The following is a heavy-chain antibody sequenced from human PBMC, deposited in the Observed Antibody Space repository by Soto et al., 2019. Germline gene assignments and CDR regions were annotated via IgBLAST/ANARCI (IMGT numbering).Heavy chain of an antibody. J-gene: IGHJ6*02. Sequence: SETLSLTCTVSGGSISSSSYYWGWIRQPPGKGLEWIGSIYYSGSTYYNPSLKSRVTISVDTSKNQFSLKLSSVTAADTAVYYCARMQWELPGGYYYGMDVWGQGTTVTVSS. V-gene: IGHV4-39*01. CDR1: GGSISSSSYY. CDR2: IYYSGST. CDR3: ARMQWELPGGYYYGMDV. D-gene: IGHD1-26*01.